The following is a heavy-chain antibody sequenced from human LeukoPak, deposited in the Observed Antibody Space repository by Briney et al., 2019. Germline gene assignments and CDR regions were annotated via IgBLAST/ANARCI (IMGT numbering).Heavy chain of an antibody. V-gene: IGHV1-18*01. J-gene: IGHJ5*02. CDR3: ARTYYYGSGSYLGPHYDWFDP. CDR2: INMENDNT. Sequence: ASVKVSCKASGHTFNSYSINWVRQAPGQGLEWMGWINMENDNTYYAQKLHHRVTMTTDTSTSTAYMELRSLRSDDTAVYYCARTYYYGSGSYLGPHYDWFDPWGQGTLVTVSS. CDR1: GHTFNSYS. D-gene: IGHD3-10*01.